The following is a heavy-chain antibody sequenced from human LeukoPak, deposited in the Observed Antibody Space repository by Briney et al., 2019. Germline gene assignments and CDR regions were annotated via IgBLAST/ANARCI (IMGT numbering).Heavy chain of an antibody. CDR3: AKGDGYNYYFDY. CDR1: GFTFSSYG. CDR2: ITGSGGST. J-gene: IGHJ4*02. D-gene: IGHD5-24*01. V-gene: IGHV3-23*01. Sequence: GGSLRLSCAASGFTFSSYGVNWVRQAPEKGLEWVSAITGSGGSTFFADSVKGRFTISRDNSKNTLYLQMNSLRAEDTAVYYCAKGDGYNYYFDYWGQGTLVTVSS.